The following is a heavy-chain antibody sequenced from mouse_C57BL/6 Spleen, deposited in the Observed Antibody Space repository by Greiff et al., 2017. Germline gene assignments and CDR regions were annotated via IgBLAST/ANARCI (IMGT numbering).Heavy chain of an antibody. J-gene: IGHJ2*01. Sequence: QVQLKQPGAELVMPGASVKLSCKASGYTFTSYWMHWVKQRPGQGLEWIGEIDPSDSYTNYNQKFKGKSTLTVDKSSSTAYMQLSSLTSEDSAVYYCARRRDYYGSSNFDYWGQGTTLTVSS. D-gene: IGHD1-1*01. CDR1: GYTFTSYW. V-gene: IGHV1-69*01. CDR2: IDPSDSYT. CDR3: ARRRDYYGSSNFDY.